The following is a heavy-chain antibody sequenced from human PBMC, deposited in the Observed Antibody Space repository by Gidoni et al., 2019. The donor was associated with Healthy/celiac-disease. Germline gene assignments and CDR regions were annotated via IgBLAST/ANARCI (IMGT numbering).Heavy chain of an antibody. D-gene: IGHD1-1*01. Sequence: SISSSNWWSWVRQPPGKGLEWIGEIYHSGSTNYNPSLKSRVTISVDKSKNQFSLKLSSGTAADTAVYYCARDTGWNAIDYWGQGTLVTVSS. CDR2: IYHSGST. CDR3: ARDTGWNAIDY. J-gene: IGHJ4*02. CDR1: SISSSNW. V-gene: IGHV4-4*02.